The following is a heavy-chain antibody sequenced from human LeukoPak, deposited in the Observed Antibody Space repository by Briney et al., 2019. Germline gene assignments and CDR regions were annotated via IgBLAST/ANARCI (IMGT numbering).Heavy chain of an antibody. CDR2: ISGSGGST. CDR1: GFTFSSYA. CDR3: AKHRYPEYYYYMDV. D-gene: IGHD3-16*02. Sequence: GGSLRLSCAASGFTFSSYAMSWVRQAPGKGLEWVSAISGSGGSTYYADSVKGRFTISRDNSKNTLYLQMNSLRAEDTAVYYCAKHRYPEYYYYMDVWGKGTTVTVSS. V-gene: IGHV3-23*01. J-gene: IGHJ6*03.